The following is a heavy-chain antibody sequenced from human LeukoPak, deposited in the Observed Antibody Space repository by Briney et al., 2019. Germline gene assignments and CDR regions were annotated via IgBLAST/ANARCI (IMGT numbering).Heavy chain of an antibody. CDR1: GFTFSDHY. J-gene: IGHJ4*02. Sequence: GGSLRLSCAASGFTFSDHYMDWVRQAAGKGLEWVGRIRNKANNYTTEYAASVKGRFTISRDDSKNSLYLQMNSLKTEDTAVYYCAQSGSYAAFDYWGQGTLVTVSS. V-gene: IGHV3-72*01. CDR3: AQSGSYAAFDY. D-gene: IGHD3-16*01. CDR2: IRNKANNYTT.